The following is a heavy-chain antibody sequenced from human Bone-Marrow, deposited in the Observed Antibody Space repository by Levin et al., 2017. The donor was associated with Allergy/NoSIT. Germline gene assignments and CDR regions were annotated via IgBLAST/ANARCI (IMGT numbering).Heavy chain of an antibody. CDR1: GFTLSDYW. CDR3: AREWVNLNWFDP. CDR2: INSDGSST. Sequence: PGESLKISCAASGFTLSDYWMHWVRQAPGKGLVWVSRINSDGSSTRYADFVKGRFTISRDSAKNTLYLQMNSLRAEDTAVYSCAREWVNLNWFDPWGQGTLVTVSS. V-gene: IGHV3-74*01. D-gene: IGHD1-14*01. J-gene: IGHJ5*02.